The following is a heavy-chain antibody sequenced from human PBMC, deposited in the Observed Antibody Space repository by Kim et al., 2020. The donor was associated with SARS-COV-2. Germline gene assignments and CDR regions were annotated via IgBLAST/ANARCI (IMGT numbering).Heavy chain of an antibody. J-gene: IGHJ2*01. Sequence: ASVKVSCKASGYTFTSYAMHWVRQAPGQRLEWMGWINAGNGNTKYSQKFQGRVTITRDTSASTAYMELSSLRSEDTAVHYCAREAYSSSWYWYFDLWGRGTLVTVSS. D-gene: IGHD6-13*01. CDR3: AREAYSSSWYWYFDL. V-gene: IGHV1-3*01. CDR1: GYTFTSYA. CDR2: INAGNGNT.